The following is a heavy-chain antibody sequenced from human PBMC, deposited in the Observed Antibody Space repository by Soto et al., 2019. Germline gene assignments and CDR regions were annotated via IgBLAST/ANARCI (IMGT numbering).Heavy chain of an antibody. D-gene: IGHD3-9*01. V-gene: IGHV3-48*01. CDR1: GFTFSSYS. J-gene: IGHJ4*02. CDR2: ISSSSSTI. Sequence: GGSLRLSCAASGFTFSSYSMNWVRQAPGKGLEWVSYISSSSSTIYYADSVKGRFTISRDNAKNSLYLQMNSLRAEDTAVYYCAREVIGPVLRYLYWGQGTLVTVSS. CDR3: AREVIGPVLRYLY.